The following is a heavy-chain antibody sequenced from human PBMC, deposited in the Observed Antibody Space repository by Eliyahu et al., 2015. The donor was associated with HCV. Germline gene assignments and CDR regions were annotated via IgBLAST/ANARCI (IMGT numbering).Heavy chain of an antibody. Sequence: EVQLVESGGGLVKPGGSLRLSCAASGFTFSNAWMSWVRQAPGKGLEWVGRIKSKTDGGTTDYAAPVKGRFTISRDDSKNTLYLQMNSLKTEDTAVYYCTTTHCTNGVCYYYYYMDVWGKGTTVTVSS. D-gene: IGHD2-8*01. CDR3: TTTHCTNGVCYYYYYMDV. CDR2: IKSKTDGGTT. J-gene: IGHJ6*03. CDR1: GFTFSNAW. V-gene: IGHV3-15*01.